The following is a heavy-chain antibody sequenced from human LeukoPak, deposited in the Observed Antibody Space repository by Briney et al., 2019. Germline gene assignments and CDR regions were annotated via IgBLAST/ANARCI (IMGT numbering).Heavy chain of an antibody. V-gene: IGHV3-73*01. CDR1: GFTFSGSA. CDR3: TRHYDFWSGYPQWNWFDP. CDR2: IRSKANGYAK. Sequence: GGSLRLSCAASGFTFSGSAMHWVRQASGKGLEWVVRIRSKANGYAKAYAASVKGRFTISREESKNTQYLQMNSIKTEDTAVYYRTRHYDFWSGYPQWNWFDPWGQGTLVTVSS. J-gene: IGHJ5*02. D-gene: IGHD3-3*01.